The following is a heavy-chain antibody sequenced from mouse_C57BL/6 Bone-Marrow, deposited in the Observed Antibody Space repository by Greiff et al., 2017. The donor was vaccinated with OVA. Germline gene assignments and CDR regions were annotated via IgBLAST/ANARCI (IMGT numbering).Heavy chain of an antibody. D-gene: IGHD1-1*01. Sequence: VQLQQSGPELVKPGASVKISCKASGYAFSSSWMNWVKQRPGKGLEWIGRIYPGDGDTNYNGKFTGKATLTADKSSSTAYMQLSSLTSEDSAVYFCAREVYYYGSSWDYWGQGTTLTVSS. CDR1: GYAFSSSW. V-gene: IGHV1-82*01. CDR3: AREVYYYGSSWDY. J-gene: IGHJ2*01. CDR2: IYPGDGDT.